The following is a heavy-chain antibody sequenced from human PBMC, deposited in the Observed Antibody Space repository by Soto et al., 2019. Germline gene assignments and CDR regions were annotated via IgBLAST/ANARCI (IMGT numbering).Heavy chain of an antibody. D-gene: IGHD4-17*01. J-gene: IGHJ3*02. V-gene: IGHV1-24*01. CDR3: AIPDYGGPDDAFDI. Sequence: ASVKVSGKVSGYTLTELSMHWVRQAPGKGLEWMGGFDPEDGETIYAQKFQGRVTMTEDTSTDTAYMELSSLRSEDTAVYYCAIPDYGGPDDAFDIWGQGTMVTVSS. CDR1: GYTLTELS. CDR2: FDPEDGET.